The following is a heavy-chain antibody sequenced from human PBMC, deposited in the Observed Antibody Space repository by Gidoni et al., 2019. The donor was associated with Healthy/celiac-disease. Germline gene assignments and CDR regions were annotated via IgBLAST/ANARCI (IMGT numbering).Heavy chain of an antibody. CDR2: IKQDGSEK. Sequence: EVQLVESGGGLVQPGGSLRLSCAASGFTFSSYWMSWVRQAPGKGLEWVANIKQDGSEKYYVDSVKGRFTISRDNAKNSLYLQMNSLRDEDTAVYYCARDRPYYYDSSGSTNWFDPWGQGTLVTVSS. D-gene: IGHD3-22*01. CDR1: GFTFSSYW. V-gene: IGHV3-7*01. J-gene: IGHJ5*02. CDR3: ARDRPYYYDSSGSTNWFDP.